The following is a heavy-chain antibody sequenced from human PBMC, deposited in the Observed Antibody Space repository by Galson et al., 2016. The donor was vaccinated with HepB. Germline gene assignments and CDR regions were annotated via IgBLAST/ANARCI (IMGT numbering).Heavy chain of an antibody. D-gene: IGHD4-17*01. J-gene: IGHJ4*02. CDR3: AKDRYTVTTLFDF. CDR1: GFTFRSCA. Sequence: SLRLSCAASGFTFRSCAMSWVRQAPGKGLEWVSGCSGSGVDTLYADSVKGRFTISRGNSKNTLYLQMNSLRVEDTAVYYCAKDRYTVTTLFDFWAREPWSPSPQ. V-gene: IGHV3-23*01. CDR2: CSGSGVDT.